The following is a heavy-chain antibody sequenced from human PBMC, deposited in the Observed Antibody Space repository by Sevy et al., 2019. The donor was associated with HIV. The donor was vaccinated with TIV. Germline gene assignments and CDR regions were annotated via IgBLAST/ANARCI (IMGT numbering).Heavy chain of an antibody. CDR2: INPSGST. CDR3: ARGGKGIIRSPVLGLGRWREHCVFDL. CDR1: VGSFSGYY. J-gene: IGHJ2*01. D-gene: IGHD3-16*01. Sequence: SETLSLTCAVYVGSFSGYYWTWIRQSPGKGLEWIGEINPSGSTNYNPSLKSQVTISVDTSKNQFSLKLTSVTAADTAVYYCARGGKGIIRSPVLGLGRWREHCVFDLWGRGTLVTVSS. V-gene: IGHV4-34*01.